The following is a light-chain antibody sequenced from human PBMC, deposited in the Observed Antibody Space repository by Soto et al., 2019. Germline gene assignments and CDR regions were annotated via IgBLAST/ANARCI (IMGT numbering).Light chain of an antibody. CDR2: EVT. J-gene: IGLJ2*01. Sequence: ALTQPPSASGSPGQSVPISCTGTSSDVGGYNYVSWYQQHPGKAPKLMIYEVTKRPSGVPDRFSGSKSGNTASLTVSGLQAEDEADYYCSSYAGSNNLVFGGGTKLTVL. V-gene: IGLV2-8*01. CDR1: SSDVGGYNY. CDR3: SSYAGSNNLV.